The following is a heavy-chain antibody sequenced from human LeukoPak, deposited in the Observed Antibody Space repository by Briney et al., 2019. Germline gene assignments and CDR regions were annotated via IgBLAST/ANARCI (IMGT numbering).Heavy chain of an antibody. CDR1: GYTFTSYY. D-gene: IGHD3-22*01. CDR3: ARASSIGYYFDY. Sequence: ASVKVSCKASGYTFTSYYMHWVRQAPGQGLEWMGIINPSGGSTSYAQKFQGRVTMTRDMSTSTVYMELSSLRSEDTAVYYCARASSIGYYFDYWGQGALVTVSS. V-gene: IGHV1-46*01. CDR2: INPSGGST. J-gene: IGHJ4*02.